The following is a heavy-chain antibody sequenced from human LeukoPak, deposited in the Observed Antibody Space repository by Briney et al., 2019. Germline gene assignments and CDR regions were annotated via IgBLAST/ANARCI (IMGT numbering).Heavy chain of an antibody. D-gene: IGHD6-13*01. CDR2: IHVGNGNT. CDR3: ARSRIAAAGTVVWFDP. J-gene: IGHJ5*02. CDR1: RYPFTSYA. V-gene: IGHV1-3*01. Sequence: ASVKVSCKASRYPFTSYAMHWVRQAPGQRLEWMGWIHVGNGNTEYSQKFQGRVTITRDTPATTTYMELSSLRSEDTAVYYCARSRIAAAGTVVWFDPWGQGTLVTVSS.